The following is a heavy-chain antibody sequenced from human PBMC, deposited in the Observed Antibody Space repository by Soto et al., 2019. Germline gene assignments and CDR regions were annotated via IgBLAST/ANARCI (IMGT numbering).Heavy chain of an antibody. CDR3: ARDYSPARENWFAP. D-gene: IGHD2-15*01. V-gene: IGHV1-3*01. CDR2: INAGNGNT. J-gene: IGHJ5*02. CDR1: GYTFTSYA. Sequence: ASVKVSCKASGYTFTSYAMHWVRPAPGQRLEWMGWINAGNGNTKYSQKFQGRVAITRDTSASTAYMELSSLRSEDTAVYYCARDYSPARENWFAPWGQGTLVTVSS.